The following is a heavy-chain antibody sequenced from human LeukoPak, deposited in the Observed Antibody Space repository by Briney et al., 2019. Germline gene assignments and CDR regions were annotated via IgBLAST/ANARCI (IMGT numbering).Heavy chain of an antibody. D-gene: IGHD3-22*01. V-gene: IGHV3-23*01. Sequence: GGSLRLSCAASGFTFSSYAMSWVRQAPGKGLEWVSAISGSGGSTYYADSVKGRFTISRDNSKNTLYLQMNSLRAEDTAVYYCAKEMRYYDSSGYSQYYFDHWGQGTPVTVSS. CDR3: AKEMRYYDSSGYSQYYFDH. CDR1: GFTFSSYA. J-gene: IGHJ4*02. CDR2: ISGSGGST.